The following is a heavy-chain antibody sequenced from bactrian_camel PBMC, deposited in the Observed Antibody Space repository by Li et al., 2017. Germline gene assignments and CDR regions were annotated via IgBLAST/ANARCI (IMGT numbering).Heavy chain of an antibody. J-gene: IGHJ4*01. D-gene: IGHD7*01. Sequence: HVQLVESGGGLVQPGGSLRLSCAFSVYSVNRHCMAWFRQAPGKEREGVARIATGSGNTYYADSVKGRFTISQDNAKNTVYLQMNDLKPEDTAMYYCAADTGGLSVSVTWVHAMRYRGQGTQVTVS. CDR1: VYSVNRHC. CDR2: IATGSGNT. V-gene: IGHV3S1*01.